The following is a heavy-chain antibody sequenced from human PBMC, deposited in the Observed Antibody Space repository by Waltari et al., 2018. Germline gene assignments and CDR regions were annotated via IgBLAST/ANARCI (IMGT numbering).Heavy chain of an antibody. J-gene: IGHJ4*02. D-gene: IGHD3-16*01. V-gene: IGHV4-39*01. Sequence: QLQLQESGPGLVKPSETLSLTCTVSGGSISSSSYYWGWIRQPPGKGLEWIGSIYYSGSTYYNPSLKSRVTISVDTSKNQFSLKLSSVTAADTAVYYCARDLGGPVGDYWGQGTLVTVSS. CDR2: IYYSGST. CDR1: GGSISSSSYY. CDR3: ARDLGGPVGDY.